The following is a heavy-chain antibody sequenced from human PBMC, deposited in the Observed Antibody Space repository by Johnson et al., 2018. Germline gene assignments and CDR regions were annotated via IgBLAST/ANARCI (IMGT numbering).Heavy chain of an antibody. CDR3: ARGNVRSFDI. J-gene: IGHJ3*02. CDR1: GYTFTVYD. V-gene: IGHV1-8*01. D-gene: IGHD2/OR15-2a*01. Sequence: QVQLGESGAEVKKPGASVKVFCRASGYTFTVYDFNWVRQATGQGLEWKGYMNPNSGNTGYAQKFPGRVTMTRDTSIKTAYMELSRLRTEDTAVYYCARGNVRSFDIWGQGTMVIVSS. CDR2: MNPNSGNT.